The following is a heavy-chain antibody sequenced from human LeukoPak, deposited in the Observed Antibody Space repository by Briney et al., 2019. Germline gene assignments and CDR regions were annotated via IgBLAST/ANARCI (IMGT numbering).Heavy chain of an antibody. V-gene: IGHV4-59*08. CDR3: ARHLRGGATTGMDV. D-gene: IGHD3-16*01. CDR2: ISYSGST. J-gene: IGHJ6*02. Sequence: PSETLSLTCTVSGGSISSYYWSWIRQPPGKGLEWIGYISYSGSTNYNPSLKSRVTISVDTSKNQFSLKLNSVTAADTAFYYCARHLRGGATTGMDVWGQGTTVTVFS. CDR1: GGSISSYY.